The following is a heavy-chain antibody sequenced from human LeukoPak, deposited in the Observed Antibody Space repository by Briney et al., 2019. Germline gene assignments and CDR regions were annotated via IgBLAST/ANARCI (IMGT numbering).Heavy chain of an antibody. CDR1: GFTFSNAW. CDR3: TTIGDDSSGYYPPPFDY. Sequence: GGSLRLSCAASGFTFSNAWMSWVRQAPGKGLEWVGRIKSKTDGGTTDYAAPVKGRFTISRDDSKNTLYLQMNSLKTEDTAVYYCTTIGDDSSGYYPPPFDYWGQGTLVTVSS. V-gene: IGHV3-15*01. J-gene: IGHJ4*02. CDR2: IKSKTDGGTT. D-gene: IGHD3-22*01.